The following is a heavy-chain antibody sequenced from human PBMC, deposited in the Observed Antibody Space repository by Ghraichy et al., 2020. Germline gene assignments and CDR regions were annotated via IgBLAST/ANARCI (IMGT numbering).Heavy chain of an antibody. CDR1: GGSIISNSYY. V-gene: IGHV4-39*01. CDR2: IYHSGGT. CDR3: ARLGIATVGNDL. D-gene: IGHD6-13*01. Sequence: SETLSLTCIVSGGSIISNSYYWGWIRQPPGKGLDWVGSIYHSGGTYYNPSLKSRVTISVDTSKNQFSLTLSSVTVADTAVYYCARLGIATVGNDLWGQGSLVTVSS. J-gene: IGHJ5*02.